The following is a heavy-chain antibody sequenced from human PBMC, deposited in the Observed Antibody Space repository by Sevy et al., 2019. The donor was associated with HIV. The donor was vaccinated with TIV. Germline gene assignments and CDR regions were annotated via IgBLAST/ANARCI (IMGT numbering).Heavy chain of an antibody. CDR3: ARSGSGGVRGVQAFDI. CDR2: MNPNSGNT. Sequence: ASVKVSCKASGYTFTSYDINWVRQATGQGLEWMEWMNPNSGNTGYAQKFQGRVTMTRNTSISTAYMELSSLRSEDTAVYHCARSGSGGVRGVQAFDIWGQGTMVTVSS. J-gene: IGHJ3*02. D-gene: IGHD3-10*01. V-gene: IGHV1-8*01. CDR1: GYTFTSYD.